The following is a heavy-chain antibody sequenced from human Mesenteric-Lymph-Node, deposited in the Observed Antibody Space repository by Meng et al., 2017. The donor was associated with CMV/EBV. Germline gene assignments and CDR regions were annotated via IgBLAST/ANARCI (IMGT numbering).Heavy chain of an antibody. Sequence: ESLKISCTVSGYPISSITSGYYWGWIRQPPGKGLEWSGSIYYSGSTYYNQSLQSRVTISVDKSKNQFSLKLSSVTAADTAVYYCARGPSKLRYFDWLLWGWGQGTLVTVSS. CDR2: IYYSGST. D-gene: IGHD3-9*01. V-gene: IGHV4-39*07. J-gene: IGHJ4*02. CDR3: ARGPSKLRYFDWLLWG. CDR1: GYPISSITSGYY.